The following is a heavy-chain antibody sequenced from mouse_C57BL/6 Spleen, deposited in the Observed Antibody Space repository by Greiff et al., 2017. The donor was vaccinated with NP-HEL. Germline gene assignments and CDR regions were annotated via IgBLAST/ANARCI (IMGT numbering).Heavy chain of an antibody. Sequence: VQLQQSGAELVKPGASVKISCKASGYAFSSYWMNWVTQRPGKGLEWIGQIYPGDGDTNYNGKFKGKATLTADKSSSTAYMQLSSLTSEDTAVYFCARYNGGFAYWGQGTLVTVSA. D-gene: IGHD1-3*01. CDR1: GYAFSSYW. CDR3: ARYNGGFAY. J-gene: IGHJ3*01. V-gene: IGHV1-80*01. CDR2: IYPGDGDT.